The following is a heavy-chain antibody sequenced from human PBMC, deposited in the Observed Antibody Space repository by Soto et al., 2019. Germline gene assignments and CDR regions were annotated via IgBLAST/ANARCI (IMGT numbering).Heavy chain of an antibody. CDR3: TRHPTFGDPIDY. D-gene: IGHD4-17*01. CDR2: VFYSGST. CDR1: GGSISSSC. J-gene: IGHJ4*02. Sequence: LEILSLTCTVSGGSISSSCWSWIRQPPGKGLEYIGYVFYSGSTNYNPSIKSRVTISIDTSKNQFSLKLSSVTAADTAVYYCTRHPTFGDPIDYWGRGTLVTVSS. V-gene: IGHV4-59*08.